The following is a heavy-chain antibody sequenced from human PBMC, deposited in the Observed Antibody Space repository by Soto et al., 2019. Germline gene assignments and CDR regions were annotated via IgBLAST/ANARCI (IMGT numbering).Heavy chain of an antibody. CDR3: ARPYCSSTSCRPGWFDP. CDR2: IYPGDSDT. V-gene: IGHV5-51*01. J-gene: IGHJ5*02. CDR1: GYSFTSYW. Sequence: PGESLKISCKGSGYSFTSYWIGCVRQMPGKGLEWMGIIYPGDSDTRYSPSFQGQVTISADKSISTAYLQWSSLRASDTAMYYCARPYCSSTSCRPGWFDPWGQGTLVTVSS. D-gene: IGHD2-2*01.